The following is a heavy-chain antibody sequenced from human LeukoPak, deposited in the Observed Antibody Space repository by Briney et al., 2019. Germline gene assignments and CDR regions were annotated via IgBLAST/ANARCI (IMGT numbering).Heavy chain of an antibody. J-gene: IGHJ4*02. Sequence: PGGSLRLSCAASGFTFSSYGMHWVRQAPGKGLEWVAFIRYDGSNKYYADSVKGRFTISRDNSKNTLYLQMNSLRAEDTAVYYCAKIIVVVPAATDFVDYWGQGTLVTVSS. V-gene: IGHV3-30*02. D-gene: IGHD2-2*01. CDR2: IRYDGSNK. CDR1: GFTFSSYG. CDR3: AKIIVVVPAATDFVDY.